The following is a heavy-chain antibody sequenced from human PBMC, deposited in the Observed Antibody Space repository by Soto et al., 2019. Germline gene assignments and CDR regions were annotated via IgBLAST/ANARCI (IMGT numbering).Heavy chain of an antibody. CDR3: ARGTEDIVVVVAANDAFDI. J-gene: IGHJ3*02. CDR2: SIPILGIA. CDR1: GGTFSSYT. Sequence: QVQLVQSGAEVKKPGSSVKVSCKASGGTFSSYTISWVRQAPGQGLEWMGRSIPILGIANYAQKFQGRVTITADKSTSTAYMELSSLRSEDTAVYYCARGTEDIVVVVAANDAFDIWGQGTMVTVSS. V-gene: IGHV1-69*02. D-gene: IGHD2-15*01.